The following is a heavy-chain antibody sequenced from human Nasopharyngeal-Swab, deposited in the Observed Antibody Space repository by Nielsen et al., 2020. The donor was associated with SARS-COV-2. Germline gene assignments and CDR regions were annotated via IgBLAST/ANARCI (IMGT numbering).Heavy chain of an antibody. D-gene: IGHD5-18*01. J-gene: IGHJ6*02. CDR1: GFTFSSYA. CDR2: ISGSGGST. V-gene: IGHV3-23*01. Sequence: GESLKISCAASGFTFSSYAMSWVRQAPGKGPEWVSAISGSGGSTYYADSVKGRFTISRDNSKNTLYLQMNSLRAEDTAVYYCAKDCERGYSYGWNYYYGMDVWGQGTTVTVSS. CDR3: AKDCERGYSYGWNYYYGMDV.